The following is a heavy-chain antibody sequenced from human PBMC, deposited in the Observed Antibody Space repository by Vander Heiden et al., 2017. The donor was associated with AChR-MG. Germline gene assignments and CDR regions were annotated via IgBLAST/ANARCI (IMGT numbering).Heavy chain of an antibody. V-gene: IGHV1-8*01. D-gene: IGHD2-15*01. CDR3: ATGDELPRRGHFHYSLDV. CDR2: MDPASGDA. CDR1: GYTFTNYE. J-gene: IGHJ6*02. Sequence: QVQLGQSGAEVKKPGAAVKGTCKASGYTFTNYESNWVRQATGQGLEWLGWMDPASGDAGFAQKCQGIVTMTRDSSKNTAYIELTRLRSDESAVYYCATGDELPRRGHFHYSLDVWGQGTTVTVSS.